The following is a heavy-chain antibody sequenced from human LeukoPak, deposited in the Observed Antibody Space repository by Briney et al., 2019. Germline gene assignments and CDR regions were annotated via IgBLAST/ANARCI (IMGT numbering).Heavy chain of an antibody. V-gene: IGHV3-30-3*01. J-gene: IGHJ6*02. D-gene: IGHD3-10*01. CDR3: AREGWFGELPPGGMDV. CDR1: GFTFSSYA. Sequence: GGSLRLSCAASGFTFSSYAMHWVRQAPGKGLEWVAVISYDGSNKYYADSVKGRFTISRDNSKNTLHLQMNSLRAEDTAVYYCAREGWFGELPPGGMDVWGQGTTVTVSS. CDR2: ISYDGSNK.